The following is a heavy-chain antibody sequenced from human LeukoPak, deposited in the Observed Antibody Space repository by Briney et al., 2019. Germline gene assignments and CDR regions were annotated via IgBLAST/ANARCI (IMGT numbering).Heavy chain of an antibody. J-gene: IGHJ4*02. CDR2: IRSDGSNK. CDR3: AKDKVNYYFDY. Sequence: GGSLRLSCAASGITFTTSGMHWVRQAPGKGLEWVTFIRSDGSNKYYADSVKGRFTISRDDSKNTVYLQMNSLRTEDTAVYYCAKDKVNYYFDYWGQGTLVTVSS. CDR1: GITFTTSG. D-gene: IGHD1-20*01. V-gene: IGHV3-30*02.